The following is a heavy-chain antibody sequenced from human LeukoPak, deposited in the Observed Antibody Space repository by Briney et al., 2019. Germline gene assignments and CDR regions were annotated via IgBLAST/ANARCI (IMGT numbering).Heavy chain of an antibody. J-gene: IGHJ6*02. CDR2: IYSSGSA. D-gene: IGHD2-2*01. V-gene: IGHV4-4*07. Sequence: SETLSLTCTVSGGSISSYYWSWIRQPAGKGLEWIGRIYSSGSANYNPSLKSRVTISVDTPKNQFSLKLSSVTAADTAVYYCARDGGIVVVPAAMRRVSFDYGMDVWGQGTTVTVSS. CDR1: GGSISSYY. CDR3: ARDGGIVVVPAAMRRVSFDYGMDV.